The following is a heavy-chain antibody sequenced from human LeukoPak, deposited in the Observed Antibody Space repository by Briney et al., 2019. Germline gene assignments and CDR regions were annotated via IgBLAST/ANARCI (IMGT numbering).Heavy chain of an antibody. Sequence: PSETLSLTCTVSGGSISSSSYYWGWIRQPPGKGLEWIGSIYYSGSTYYNPSLKSRVTISVDTSKNQFSLKLSSVTAADTAVYYCASHDPWKPGYSSSWWLLPINWFDPWGQGTLVTVSS. CDR3: ASHDPWKPGYSSSWWLLPINWFDP. D-gene: IGHD6-13*01. CDR2: IYYSGST. V-gene: IGHV4-39*01. CDR1: GGSISSSSYY. J-gene: IGHJ5*02.